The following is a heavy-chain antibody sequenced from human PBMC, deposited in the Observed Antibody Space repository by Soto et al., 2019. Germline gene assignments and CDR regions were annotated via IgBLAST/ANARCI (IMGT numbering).Heavy chain of an antibody. CDR3: ARNDYGGNPFFAS. J-gene: IGHJ5*02. V-gene: IGHV4-59*01. CDR1: GGSLSGYY. D-gene: IGHD4-17*01. Sequence: VPPSETLSLTCTVSGGSLSGYYWSWIRQPPGKGLEWIGYIYYSGRTNYKPSLKSRVTMSVDTSKNQLSLKLSSVTAADTAVYYCARNDYGGNPFFASWGQGTLVTVSS. CDR2: IYYSGRT.